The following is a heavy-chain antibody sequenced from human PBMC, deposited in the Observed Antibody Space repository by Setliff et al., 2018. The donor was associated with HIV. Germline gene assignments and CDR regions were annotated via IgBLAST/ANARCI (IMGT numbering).Heavy chain of an antibody. D-gene: IGHD3-22*01. CDR2: IYYSGST. J-gene: IGHJ4*02. CDR3: ARLTTTYYYDSSAYYHHV. CDR1: GYSISSSHW. V-gene: IGHV4-28*06. Sequence: KPSETLSLTCAVSGYSISSSHWWGWIRQPPGKGLEWIGYIYYSGSTNYNPSLKSRATMSVDTSNNRFSLKLSSVTALDTAVYYCARLTTTYYYDSSAYYHHVWGQGTLVTVSS.